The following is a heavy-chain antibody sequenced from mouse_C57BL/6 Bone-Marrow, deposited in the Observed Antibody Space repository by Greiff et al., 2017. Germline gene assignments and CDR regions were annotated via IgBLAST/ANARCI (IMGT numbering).Heavy chain of an antibody. CDR3: AIHYYGSSYVYFDV. J-gene: IGHJ1*03. D-gene: IGHD1-1*01. CDR1: GFTFSDYG. Sequence: EVKLVESGGGLVQPGGSLKLSCAASGFTFSDYGMAWVRQAPRKGPEWVAFISNLAYSIYYADTVTGRFTISRENAKNTLYLEMSSLRSEDTAMYYCAIHYYGSSYVYFDVWGTGTTVTVSS. CDR2: ISNLAYSI. V-gene: IGHV5-15*01.